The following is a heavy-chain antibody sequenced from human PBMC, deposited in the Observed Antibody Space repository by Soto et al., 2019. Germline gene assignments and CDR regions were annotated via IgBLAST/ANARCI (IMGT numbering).Heavy chain of an antibody. J-gene: IGHJ6*02. V-gene: IGHV4-30-4*01. CDR2: IYYSGST. CDR1: GDSISSGDYY. CDR3: ARDYSPMVTSNYYYYGMDV. Sequence: ASETLSLTCTVSGDSISSGDYYWSWIRQPPGKGLEWIGYIYYSGSTYYNPSLKSRVTISVDTSKNQFSLKLSSVTAADTAVYYCARDYSPMVTSNYYYYGMDVGGQGTTATV. D-gene: IGHD3-10*01.